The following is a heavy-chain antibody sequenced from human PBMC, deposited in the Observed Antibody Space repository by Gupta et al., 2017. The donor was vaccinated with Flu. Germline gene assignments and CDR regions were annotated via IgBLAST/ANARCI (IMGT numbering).Heavy chain of an antibody. Sequence: QVQLVQSGAEVKKPGASVKVSCKASGYTFTSYDINWVRQATGQGLEWMGWMNPNSGNTGYAQKFQGRVTMTRNTSISTAYMELSSLRSEDTAVYYCARAQESRFGVVSSYYYYGMDVWGQGTTVTVSS. CDR1: GYTFTSYD. J-gene: IGHJ6*02. V-gene: IGHV1-8*01. CDR3: ARAQESRFGVVSSYYYYGMDV. CDR2: MNPNSGNT. D-gene: IGHD3-3*01.